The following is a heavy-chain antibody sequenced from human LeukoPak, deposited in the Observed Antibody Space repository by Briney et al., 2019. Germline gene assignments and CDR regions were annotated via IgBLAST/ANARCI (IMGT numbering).Heavy chain of an antibody. CDR3: AKDGGYYDFWSGYRFDP. D-gene: IGHD3-3*01. Sequence: GGSLRLSCAASGFTFSSYAMSWVRQAPGKGLAWVSAISGSGASTYYADFVKGRFIISRDHSKNTLYLQMNSLRAEDTAVYYCAKDGGYYDFWSGYRFDPWGQGTLVAVSS. CDR1: GFTFSSYA. V-gene: IGHV3-23*01. J-gene: IGHJ5*02. CDR2: ISGSGAST.